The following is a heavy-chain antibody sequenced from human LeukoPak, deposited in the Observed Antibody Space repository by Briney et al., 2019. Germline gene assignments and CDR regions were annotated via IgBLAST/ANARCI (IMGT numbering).Heavy chain of an antibody. V-gene: IGHV1-8*02. CDR1: GGTFSSYA. CDR2: MNPNSGNT. D-gene: IGHD3-16*01. J-gene: IGHJ4*02. Sequence: ASVKVSCKASGGTFSSYAINWVRQATGQGLEWMGWMNPNSGNTGYAQKFQGRVTMTRNTSISTAYMELSSLRSEDTAVYYCTKGDFDYWGQGTLVTVSS. CDR3: TKGDFDY.